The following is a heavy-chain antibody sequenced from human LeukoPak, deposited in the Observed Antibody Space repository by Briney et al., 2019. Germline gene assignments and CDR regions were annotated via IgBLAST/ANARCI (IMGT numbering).Heavy chain of an antibody. CDR2: ITTSTTVPHI. V-gene: IGHV3-21*04. J-gene: IGHJ4*02. CDR1: GFTFSTYS. Sequence: GESLRLSCAASGFTFSTYSMNWVRQAPGRGLEWVSSITTSTTVPHIFYADSVTGRFTISRDNADNSLFLQMNSLRAEDTAVYYCAKLPASGGDYVYIDYWGQGALVTVSS. CDR3: AKLPASGGDYVYIDY. D-gene: IGHD3-16*01.